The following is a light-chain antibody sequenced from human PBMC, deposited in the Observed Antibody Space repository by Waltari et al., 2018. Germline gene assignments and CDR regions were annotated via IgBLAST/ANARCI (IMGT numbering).Light chain of an antibody. V-gene: IGLV2-14*03. CDR2: DVR. J-gene: IGLJ3*02. CDR1: SSDVGAYHY. CDR3: SSSTSSTTRV. Sequence: QSALTQPASVSASPGQSITIPCTGTSSDVGAYHYVSWYQQHPGKTPKLIIYDVRIRPSGVSNRFSGSKSGNTASLTISGLQADDEADYYCSSSTSSTTRVFGGGTRLTVL.